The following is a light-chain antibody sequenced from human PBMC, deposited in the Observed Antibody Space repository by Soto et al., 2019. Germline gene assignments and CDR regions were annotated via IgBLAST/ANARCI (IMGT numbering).Light chain of an antibody. CDR3: CSYAGXYV. V-gene: IGLV2-11*01. CDR2: DVS. Sequence: QSALTQPRSVSGSPGQSVTISCTGTSSDVGGYNYVSWYQQHPGKAPKLMIYDVSKRPSGVPDRFSGSKSGNTASLTISGLQAEDEADYYCCSYAGXYVFGTGTKVTVL. J-gene: IGLJ1*01. CDR1: SSDVGGYNY.